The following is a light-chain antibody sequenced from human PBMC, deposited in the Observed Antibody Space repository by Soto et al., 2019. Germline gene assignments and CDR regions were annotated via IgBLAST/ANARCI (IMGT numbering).Light chain of an antibody. CDR1: SSDVGGYNY. V-gene: IGLV2-8*01. Sequence: QSVLTQPPSASGSPGQSVAISCTGTSSDVGGYNYVSWYQQHPGKAPKLVIYEVNKRPSGVPDRFSGSKSGNTASLTVSGLQAEDEADYYCSSYSGSSNVFRTGTKVTV. CDR2: EVN. CDR3: SSYSGSSNV. J-gene: IGLJ1*01.